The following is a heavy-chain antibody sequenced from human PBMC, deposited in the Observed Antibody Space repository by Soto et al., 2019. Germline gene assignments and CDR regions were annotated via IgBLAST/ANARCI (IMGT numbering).Heavy chain of an antibody. Sequence: EVILLESGGGLVQPGGSLRLSCAASGFTFSSYVMSWVRQAPGKGLEWVAGISGTGGVTYYADSVKGRLTISRDNSKNTVYLQINSLRAEDTAVYYCVKDRGLEIRYNWFDPWGQGTLVTVSS. J-gene: IGHJ5*02. CDR1: GFTFSSYV. V-gene: IGHV3-23*01. CDR2: ISGTGGVT. D-gene: IGHD1-7*01. CDR3: VKDRGLEIRYNWFDP.